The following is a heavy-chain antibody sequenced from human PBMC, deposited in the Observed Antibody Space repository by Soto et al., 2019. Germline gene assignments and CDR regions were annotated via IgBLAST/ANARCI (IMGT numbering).Heavy chain of an antibody. J-gene: IGHJ5*02. CDR2: IYYSGST. CDR1: GGSISSGGYY. Sequence: QVQLQESGPGLVKPSQTLSLTCTVSGGSISSGGYYWSWIRQHPGKGLEWIGYIYYSGSTYYNPSLKSRVTISVDTSKNQFSLKLSSVTAADTAVCYCAAFTELRPNNWFDPWGQGTLVTVSS. D-gene: IGHD1-7*01. V-gene: IGHV4-31*03. CDR3: AAFTELRPNNWFDP.